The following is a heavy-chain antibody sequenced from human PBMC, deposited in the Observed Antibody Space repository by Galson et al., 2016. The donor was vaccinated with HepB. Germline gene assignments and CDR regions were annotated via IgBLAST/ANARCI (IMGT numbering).Heavy chain of an antibody. D-gene: IGHD2-8*02. CDR2: ISTDDTT. CDR3: ARRSDSLLVVTGDC. J-gene: IGHJ4*02. V-gene: IGHV3-66*02. Sequence: SLRLSCAASGFSVNFNYMSWVRQAPGKGLEWVSLISTDDTTYYADSVKGRFTISRDNSKNTLYLQMNSLRPEDTAVYYCARRSDSLLVVTGDCWGQGTLVTVSS. CDR1: GFSVNFNY.